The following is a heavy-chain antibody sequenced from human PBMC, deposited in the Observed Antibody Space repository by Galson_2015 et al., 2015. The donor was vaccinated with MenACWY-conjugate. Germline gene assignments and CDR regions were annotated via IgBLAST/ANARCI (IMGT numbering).Heavy chain of an antibody. J-gene: IGHJ6*02. Sequence: SLRLSCAVSGFTVSSSYMTWVRQAPGKGLEWVSVTYSDGSTYNADSVKGRFTISRDNSKNTVFLQMTSLRAEDTAMNYCARDSRATTVWGLNKRKTIDYYYGMDVWGQGTTVIVSS. CDR1: GFTVSSSY. CDR3: ARDSRATTVWGLNKRKTIDYYYGMDV. V-gene: IGHV3-53*01. D-gene: IGHD3-10*01. CDR2: TYSDGST.